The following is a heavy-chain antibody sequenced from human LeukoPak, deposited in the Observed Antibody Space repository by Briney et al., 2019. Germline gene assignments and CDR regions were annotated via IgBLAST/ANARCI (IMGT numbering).Heavy chain of an antibody. CDR2: IIPVFATP. V-gene: IGHV1-69*13. D-gene: IGHD2-2*02. CDR3: AMREALTIPPGDY. Sequence: ASVKVSCKASGGTFKSFVITWVRQAPGQGLEWMGGIIPVFATPNYARKFQGRVTITADESTRTVCMELSSLRSEDTAMYYCAMREALTIPPGDYWGLGTLVSVSS. J-gene: IGHJ4*02. CDR1: GGTFKSFV.